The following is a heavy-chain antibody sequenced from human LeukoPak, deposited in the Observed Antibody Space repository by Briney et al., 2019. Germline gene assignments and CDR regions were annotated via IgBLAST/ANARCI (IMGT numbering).Heavy chain of an antibody. Sequence: ASVKVSCKASGYTLTRYFIHWVRQAPGQGLEWMGIINPNGGSTSYPQKFQGRVAMTRDTSTNTVYMELSSLKSEDTAVYYCARGGVVVPAAIKVSNNWFDPWGQGTLVTVSS. J-gene: IGHJ5*02. CDR1: GYTLTRYF. V-gene: IGHV1-46*01. CDR3: ARGGVVVPAAIKVSNNWFDP. D-gene: IGHD2-2*01. CDR2: INPNGGST.